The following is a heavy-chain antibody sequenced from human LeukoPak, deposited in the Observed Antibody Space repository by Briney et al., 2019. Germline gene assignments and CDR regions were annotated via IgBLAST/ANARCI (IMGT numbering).Heavy chain of an antibody. Sequence: ASVKVSCKASGYTFTSYGISWVRQAPGQGLEWMGWISAYNGNTNYAQKLQGRVTITTDESTSTAYMELSSLRSEDTAVYYCARSGVPAASYVYYYYMDVWGKGTTVTVSS. CDR3: ARSGVPAASYVYYYYMDV. J-gene: IGHJ6*03. CDR1: GYTFTSYG. CDR2: ISAYNGNT. D-gene: IGHD2-2*01. V-gene: IGHV1-18*01.